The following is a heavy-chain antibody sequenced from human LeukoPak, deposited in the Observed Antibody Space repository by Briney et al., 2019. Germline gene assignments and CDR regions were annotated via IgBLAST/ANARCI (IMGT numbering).Heavy chain of an antibody. Sequence: PGGSLRLSCAVSGFTVSSNYMSWVRQAPGKGLEWVSVIYSGGSTYYADSVKGRFTISRDNSKNTLYLQMNSLRAEDTAVYYCARVAYCSGGSCYADVDAFDIWGQGTMVTVSS. CDR1: GFTVSSNY. D-gene: IGHD2-15*01. CDR3: ARVAYCSGGSCYADVDAFDI. V-gene: IGHV3-53*01. J-gene: IGHJ3*02. CDR2: IYSGGST.